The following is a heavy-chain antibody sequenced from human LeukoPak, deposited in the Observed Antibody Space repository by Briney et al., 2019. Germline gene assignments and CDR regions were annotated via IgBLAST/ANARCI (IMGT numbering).Heavy chain of an antibody. CDR3: ARVGYYYDTSASEAFDI. V-gene: IGHV1-2*04. Sequence: ASVKVSCTASGYTFTGYYIHWVRQAPGQGLEWMGWINPNSGSTNYAQKFQGWVTMTRDTSISTAYMELSRLRSDDTAVYYCARVGYYYDTSASEAFDIWGQGTMVTVSS. J-gene: IGHJ3*02. CDR2: INPNSGST. CDR1: GYTFTGYY. D-gene: IGHD3-22*01.